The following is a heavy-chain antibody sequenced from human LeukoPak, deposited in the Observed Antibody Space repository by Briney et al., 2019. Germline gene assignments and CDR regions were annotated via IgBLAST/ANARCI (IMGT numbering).Heavy chain of an antibody. D-gene: IGHD4-17*01. Sequence: KSSETLSLTCTVSGGSLSSSSYYWGWIRQPPGKGLEWIGSIYYSGSTYYNPSLKSRVTISVDTSKNQFSLKLSSVTAADTAVYYCARPPFQYYGDHFLFDYWGQGTLVTVSS. CDR3: ARPPFQYYGDHFLFDY. CDR1: GGSLSSSSYY. CDR2: IYYSGST. J-gene: IGHJ4*02. V-gene: IGHV4-39*01.